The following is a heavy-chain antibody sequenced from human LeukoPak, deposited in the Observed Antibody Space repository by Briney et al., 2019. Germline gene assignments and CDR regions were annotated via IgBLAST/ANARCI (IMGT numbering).Heavy chain of an antibody. CDR3: ARDATASVEMATITNNWFDP. Sequence: GGSLRLSCAASGFTFSSYAMSWVRQAPGKGLEWVSYISSSGSTIYYADSVKGRFTISRDNAKNSPYLQMNSPRAEDTAVYYCARDATASVEMATITNNWFDPWGQGTLVTVSS. D-gene: IGHD5-24*01. J-gene: IGHJ5*02. CDR1: GFTFSSYA. CDR2: ISSSGSTI. V-gene: IGHV3-48*04.